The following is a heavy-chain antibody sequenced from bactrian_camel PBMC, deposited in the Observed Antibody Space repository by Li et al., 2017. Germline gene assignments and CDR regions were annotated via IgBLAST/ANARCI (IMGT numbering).Heavy chain of an antibody. Sequence: VQLVESGGGSVRAGGSLTLSCVASGFTRWRGNMAWFRQAPGKEREGVARIATGSGNTYYADSVKGRFTISRDRAKNTVYLRMDNLKSEDTALYSCAAGTGPRTFGTSRGRGTQVTVS. CDR1: GFTRWRGN. V-gene: IGHV3S40*01. D-gene: IGHD7*01. J-gene: IGHJ4*01. CDR2: IATGSGNT.